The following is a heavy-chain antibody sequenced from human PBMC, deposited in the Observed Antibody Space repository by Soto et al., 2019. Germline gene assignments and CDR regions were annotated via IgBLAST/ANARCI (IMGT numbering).Heavy chain of an antibody. CDR3: SHGYYQYFTS. J-gene: IGHJ4*02. D-gene: IGHD1-26*01. CDR1: GFTFSSYA. Sequence: GGSLRLSCAASGFTFSSYAMSWVRQAPGKGPEWVGRIKSNIDGGTTDYAAPVKGRFTVSRDDSENTLYLQMNSLKTEDTAVYYCSHGYYQYFTSWGQGTLVTVSS. V-gene: IGHV3-15*01. CDR2: IKSNIDGGTT.